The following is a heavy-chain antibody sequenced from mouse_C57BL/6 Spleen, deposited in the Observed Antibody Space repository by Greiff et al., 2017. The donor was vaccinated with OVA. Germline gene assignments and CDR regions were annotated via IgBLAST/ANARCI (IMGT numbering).Heavy chain of an antibody. Sequence: QVQLQQSGPELVKPGASVKISCKASGYAFSSSWMNWVKQRPGKGLEWIGRIYPGDGDTNYHGKFKGTATLTTDQSSSTAYMQLSSLTSEDSAVYFCASLHLRSYAMDYWGQGTSVTVSS. CDR3: ASLHLRSYAMDY. V-gene: IGHV1-82*01. J-gene: IGHJ4*01. CDR2: IYPGDGDT. D-gene: IGHD1-1*01. CDR1: GYAFSSSW.